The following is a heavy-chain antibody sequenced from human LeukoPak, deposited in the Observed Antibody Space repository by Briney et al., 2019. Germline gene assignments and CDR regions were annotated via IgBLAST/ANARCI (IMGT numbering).Heavy chain of an antibody. CDR2: IKPDGTTK. Sequence: GGSLRLSCAASGFPFSSYSMTWVRQAPGKGLEWVANIKPDGTTKFYVDSVKGRFTISRDNSNNMLCLQMSSLRAEDTALYYCLREVDWKYAFDYWGRGTLVTVSS. J-gene: IGHJ4*02. CDR1: GFPFSSYS. D-gene: IGHD1-7*01. V-gene: IGHV3-7*01. CDR3: LREVDWKYAFDY.